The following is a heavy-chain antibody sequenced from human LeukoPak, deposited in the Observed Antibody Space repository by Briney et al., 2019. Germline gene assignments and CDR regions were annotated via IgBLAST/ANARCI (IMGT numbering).Heavy chain of an antibody. J-gene: IGHJ2*01. CDR3: ARRSDRNWYFDL. CDR1: GFTVSSNY. V-gene: IGHV3-66*04. CDR2: IYSGGST. D-gene: IGHD1-14*01. Sequence: GGSLRLSCAASGFTVSSNYMSWVRQAPGKGLEWVSVIYSGGSTYYADSVKGRFTISRDNSKNTLYLQMNSLRAEDTAVYYCARRSDRNWYFDLWARGTLVTVSS.